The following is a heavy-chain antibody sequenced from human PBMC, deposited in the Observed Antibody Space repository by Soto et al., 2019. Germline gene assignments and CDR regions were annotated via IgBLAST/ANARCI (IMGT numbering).Heavy chain of an antibody. CDR3: ARAGFSYGHLLF. D-gene: IGHD3-10*01. CDR2: VFYSGAT. CDR1: GGPIKTGDYY. Sequence: SETMSLTCNVSGGPIKTGDYYWNWIRQPPGKGLEWIGYVFYSGATNYSPSLKSRAAISMDTSKNQFSLSLTSVTAADTAVYYCARAGFSYGHLLFWGQGIRVTVSS. J-gene: IGHJ4*02. V-gene: IGHV4-30-4*01.